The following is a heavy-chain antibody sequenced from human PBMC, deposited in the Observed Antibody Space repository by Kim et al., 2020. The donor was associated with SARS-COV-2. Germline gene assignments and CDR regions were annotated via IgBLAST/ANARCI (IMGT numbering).Heavy chain of an antibody. Sequence: ASVKVSCKASGYTFTSYGISWVRQAPGQGLEWMGWISAYNGNTNYAQKLQGRVTMTTDTSTSTAYMELRSLRSDDTAVYYCARDRVDAYCGGDCPLPFDPWGQGTLVTVSS. CDR3: ARDRVDAYCGGDCPLPFDP. D-gene: IGHD2-21*01. V-gene: IGHV1-18*01. CDR1: GYTFTSYG. CDR2: ISAYNGNT. J-gene: IGHJ5*02.